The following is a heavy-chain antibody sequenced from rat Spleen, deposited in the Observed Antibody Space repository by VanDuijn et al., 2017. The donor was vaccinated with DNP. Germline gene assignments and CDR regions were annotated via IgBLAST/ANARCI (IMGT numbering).Heavy chain of an antibody. D-gene: IGHD1-11*01. CDR3: VREATVPPFDY. Sequence: EVQLVESGGDLVQPGRSLKVSCAASGFTFSDYNMAWVRQAPKKGLEWVATINYDGSSTYYRDSVKGRFTISRDNAKSTLYLQMDSLGSEDMATYYCVREATVPPFDYWGQGVMVTVSS. CDR1: GFTFSDYN. CDR2: INYDGSST. V-gene: IGHV5-7*01. J-gene: IGHJ2*01.